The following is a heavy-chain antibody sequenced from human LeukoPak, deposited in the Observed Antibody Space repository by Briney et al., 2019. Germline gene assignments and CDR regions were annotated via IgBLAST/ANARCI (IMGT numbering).Heavy chain of an antibody. CDR2: INWNGGST. V-gene: IGHV3-20*04. CDR1: GFTFDDYG. Sequence: GGSLRLSCAASGFTFDDYGMSWVRQAPGKGLEWVSGINWNGGSTGYADSVKGRFTISRDNAKNSLYLQMNSLRAEDTALYYCARVFVYGSGNYWLIGYMDVWGKGTTVTVSS. CDR3: ARVFVYGSGNYWLIGYMDV. D-gene: IGHD3-10*01. J-gene: IGHJ6*03.